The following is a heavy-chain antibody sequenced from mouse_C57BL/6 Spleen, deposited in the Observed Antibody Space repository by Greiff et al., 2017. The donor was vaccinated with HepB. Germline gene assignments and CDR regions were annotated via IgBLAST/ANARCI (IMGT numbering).Heavy chain of an antibody. J-gene: IGHJ4*01. Sequence: EVQLQQSGPVLVKPGASVKMSCKASGYTFTDYYMNWVKQSHGKSLEWIGVINPYNGGTSYNQKFKGKATLTVDKSSSTAYMELNSLTSADSAVYYCASEKIYGPLYYYAMDYWGQGTSVTVSS. D-gene: IGHD1-1*02. CDR2: INPYNGGT. V-gene: IGHV1-19*01. CDR3: ASEKIYGPLYYYAMDY. CDR1: GYTFTDYY.